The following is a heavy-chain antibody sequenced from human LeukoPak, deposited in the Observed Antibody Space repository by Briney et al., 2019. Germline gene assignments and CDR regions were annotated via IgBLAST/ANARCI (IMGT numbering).Heavy chain of an antibody. Sequence: GGSLRLSCAASGFTFSSYSMNWVRQAPGKGLEWVSSISSSSTYIYYADSVKGRFTISRDNAKNSLYVQMNSLRAEDTAVYYCARGGAAREDYCYMDVWGKGTTVTVSS. CDR1: GFTFSSYS. J-gene: IGHJ6*03. D-gene: IGHD6-6*01. V-gene: IGHV3-21*01. CDR3: ARGGAAREDYCYMDV. CDR2: ISSSSTYI.